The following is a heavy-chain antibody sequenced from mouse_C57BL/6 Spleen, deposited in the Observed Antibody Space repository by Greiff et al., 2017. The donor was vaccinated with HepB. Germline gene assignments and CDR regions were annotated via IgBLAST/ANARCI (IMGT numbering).Heavy chain of an antibody. CDR3: AREGTSRRYFDV. Sequence: QVQLKQPGAELVMPGASVKLSCKASGYTFTSYWMHWVKQRPGQGLEWIGEIDPSDSYTNYNQKFKGKSTLTVDKSSSTAYMQLSSLTSEDSAVYYCAREGTSRRYFDVWGTGTTVTVSS. J-gene: IGHJ1*03. CDR1: GYTFTSYW. D-gene: IGHD3-3*01. CDR2: IDPSDSYT. V-gene: IGHV1-69*01.